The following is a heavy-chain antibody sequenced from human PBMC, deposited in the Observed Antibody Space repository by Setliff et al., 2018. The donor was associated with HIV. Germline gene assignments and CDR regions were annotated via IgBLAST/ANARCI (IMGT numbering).Heavy chain of an antibody. CDR1: GFTFRNYA. V-gene: IGHV3-30*18. J-gene: IGHJ4*02. Sequence: GGSLRLSCVVSGFTFRNYAMHWVRQAPGTGLQCMAVISTDGSEEYYVDSVKGRFTISRDNAKNTLFLQMNSLRTEDTAVYYCAKNFYSSPWSPLDYWGQGTLVTVSS. CDR2: ISTDGSEE. D-gene: IGHD6-19*01. CDR3: AKNFYSSPWSPLDY.